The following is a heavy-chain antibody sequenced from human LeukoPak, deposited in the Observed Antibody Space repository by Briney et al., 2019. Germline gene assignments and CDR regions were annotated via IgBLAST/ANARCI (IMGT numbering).Heavy chain of an antibody. V-gene: IGHV3-15*01. CDR1: GFTFSNAW. CDR2: IKSQTDGGTT. J-gene: IGHJ6*02. D-gene: IGHD3-10*01. CDR3: TTYYYHWGKDGMNV. Sequence: PGGSLRLSCAASGFTFSNAWMSWVRQAPGKGLEWVGRIKSQTDGGTTDYAAPVKGRFTISRDDSKNTLYLQMNSLKTEDTAVYYCTTYYYHWGKDGMNVWGQGTTVTVSS.